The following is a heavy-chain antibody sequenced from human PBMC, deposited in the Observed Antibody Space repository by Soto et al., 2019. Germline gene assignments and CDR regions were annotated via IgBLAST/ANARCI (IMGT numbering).Heavy chain of an antibody. CDR3: AKDKLGTTWFDP. CDR2: ISGSGGST. V-gene: IGHV3-23*01. CDR1: GFTFSSYD. D-gene: IGHD1-7*01. J-gene: IGHJ5*02. Sequence: GGSLRLSCAASGFTFSSYDMSWVRQAPGKGLEWVSAISGSGGSTYSADSVKVPFTIYRDNSKNTLYLQMNSLRAEDTAVYYCAKDKLGTTWFDPCGQGALVTVSS.